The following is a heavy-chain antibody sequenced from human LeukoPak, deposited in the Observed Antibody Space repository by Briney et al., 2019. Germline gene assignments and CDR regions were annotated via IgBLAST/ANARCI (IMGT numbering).Heavy chain of an antibody. Sequence: SVKVSCKASGGTFSSYAISWVRQAPGQGLEWMGGIIPIFGTANYAQKFQGRVTITADESTSTAYMELSSLRSEDTAVYYCARDRLGYCSSTSCYGGGYYYYYGKDVWGQGTTVTVSS. CDR1: GGTFSSYA. CDR2: IIPIFGTA. CDR3: ARDRLGYCSSTSCYGGGYYYYYGKDV. D-gene: IGHD2-2*01. V-gene: IGHV1-69*13. J-gene: IGHJ6*02.